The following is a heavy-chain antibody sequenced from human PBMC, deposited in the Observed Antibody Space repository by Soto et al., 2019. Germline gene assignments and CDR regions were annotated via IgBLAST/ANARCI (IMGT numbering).Heavy chain of an antibody. D-gene: IGHD3-16*01. CDR3: ARDLHDYVSFRFDP. Sequence: EVQLVESGGVLVKPGGSLRISCAASGFTFSSYSMNWVRQAPGKGLEWVSSISRSSSYIYYADSVKGRFTISRDNAKNSLYRQINRLRDEVTDVYYCARDLHDYVSFRFDPWGQGTLVTVSS. CDR1: GFTFSSYS. J-gene: IGHJ5*02. CDR2: ISRSSSYI. V-gene: IGHV3-21*01.